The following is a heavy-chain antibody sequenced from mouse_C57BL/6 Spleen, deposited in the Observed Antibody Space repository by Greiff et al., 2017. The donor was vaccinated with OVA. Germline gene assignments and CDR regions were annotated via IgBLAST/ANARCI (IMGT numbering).Heavy chain of an antibody. V-gene: IGHV1-55*01. D-gene: IGHD1-1*01. CDR2: IYPGSGST. Sequence: VQLQQSGAELVKPGASVKMSCKASGYTFTSYWITWVKQRPGQGLEWIGDIYPGSGSTNYNEKFKSKATLTVDTSSSTAYMQLSSLTSEDSAVYYCARFYYGSYAMDYWGQGTSVTVSS. CDR1: GYTFTSYW. CDR3: ARFYYGSYAMDY. J-gene: IGHJ4*01.